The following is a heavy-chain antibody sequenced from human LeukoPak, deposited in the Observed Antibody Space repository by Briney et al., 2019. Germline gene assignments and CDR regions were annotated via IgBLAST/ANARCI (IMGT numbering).Heavy chain of an antibody. CDR2: ISGYNGNT. CDR1: GYTFTDYL. V-gene: IGHV1-18*01. Sequence: GASVKASCKASGYTFTDYLLTWVRQAPGQGLEWMGWISGYNGNTNYGHKFQGRVTMTTDTSTSTAYLEMRGLRPDDTAVYYCARAYDASIDFWGQGTLVTVSS. D-gene: IGHD3-22*01. J-gene: IGHJ4*02. CDR3: ARAYDASIDF.